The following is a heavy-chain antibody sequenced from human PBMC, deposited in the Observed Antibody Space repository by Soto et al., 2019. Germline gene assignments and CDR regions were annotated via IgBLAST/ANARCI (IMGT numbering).Heavy chain of an antibody. Sequence: QITLNESGPTQVKPRQTLTLTCTFSGFSLTTSGVGVGWIRQSPGNAPEWLALIYWDDDKRYSPSLKSRLTITNDTSKDQVVLTMADLDPADTATYYCAHRVLRTVFGLVTTTAIYFDFWGQGTPVAVSS. CDR2: IYWDDDK. CDR3: AHRVLRTVFGLVTTTAIYFDF. CDR1: GFSLTTSGVG. J-gene: IGHJ4*02. V-gene: IGHV2-5*02. D-gene: IGHD3-3*01.